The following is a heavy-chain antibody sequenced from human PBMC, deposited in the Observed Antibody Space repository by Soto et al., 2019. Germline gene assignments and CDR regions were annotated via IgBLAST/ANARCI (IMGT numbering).Heavy chain of an antibody. D-gene: IGHD2-15*01. CDR1: GYTVTSYG. J-gene: IGHJ3*02. Sequence: ASVKVSCKASGYTVTSYGISWVRQAPGQGLEWMGWISAYNGNTNYAQKLQGRVTMTTDTSTSTAYMELRSLRSDDTAVYYCARVGGYCSGGSCYPDAIDAFDIWGQGTMVTVSS. V-gene: IGHV1-18*01. CDR2: ISAYNGNT. CDR3: ARVGGYCSGGSCYPDAIDAFDI.